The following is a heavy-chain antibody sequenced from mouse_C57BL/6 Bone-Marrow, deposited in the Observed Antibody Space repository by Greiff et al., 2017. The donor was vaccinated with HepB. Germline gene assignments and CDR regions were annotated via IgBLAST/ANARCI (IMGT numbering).Heavy chain of an antibody. D-gene: IGHD2-4*01. CDR2: IYPGDGDT. CDR3: ARWGIYYDYDGLAY. J-gene: IGHJ3*01. V-gene: IGHV1-82*01. CDR1: GYAFSSSW. Sequence: QVQLKESGPELVKPGASVKISCKASGYAFSSSWMNWVKQRPGKGLEWIGRIYPGDGDTNYNGKFKGKATLTADKSSSTAYMQLSSLTSEDSAVYFCARWGIYYDYDGLAYWGQGTLVTVSA.